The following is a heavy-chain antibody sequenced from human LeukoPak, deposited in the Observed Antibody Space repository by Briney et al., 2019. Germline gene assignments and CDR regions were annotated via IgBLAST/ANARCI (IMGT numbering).Heavy chain of an antibody. Sequence: ASVKVSCKASGYTFTGYHIHWVRQAPGQGLEWMGRINPYSGDTNFAQKFQGRVTMTRDTSITTAYMDLSSLTPDDTAAYFCARDQGSLTRSWRTGYWGQGTQVTVSS. CDR1: GYTFTGYH. CDR2: INPYSGDT. V-gene: IGHV1-2*06. D-gene: IGHD1-26*01. J-gene: IGHJ4*02. CDR3: ARDQGSLTRSWRTGY.